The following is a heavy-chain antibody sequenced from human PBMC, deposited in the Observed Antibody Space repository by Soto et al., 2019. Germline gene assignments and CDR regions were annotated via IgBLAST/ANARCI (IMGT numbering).Heavy chain of an antibody. J-gene: IGHJ4*02. CDR2: IIPLFGTA. CDR3: ASKAPCGGYCYAFDS. Sequence: QVYLVQSGAEVKKPGSSVKISCKASGGIFSSNTINWVRQAAGQGLEWMGGIIPLFGTANYAEKFQGRVTITADKSTKTEYMELTSLCSEDTAVYYCASKAPCGGYCYAFDSWGQGTLVTVSS. CDR1: GGIFSSNT. V-gene: IGHV1-69*06. D-gene: IGHD2-21*02.